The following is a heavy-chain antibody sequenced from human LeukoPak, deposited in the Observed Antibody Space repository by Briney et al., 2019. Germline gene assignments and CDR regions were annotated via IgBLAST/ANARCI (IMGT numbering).Heavy chain of an antibody. CDR1: GFTFSRYG. CDR3: ALRTGGGPFDP. CDR2: IRDDGSTR. J-gene: IGHJ5*02. D-gene: IGHD7-27*01. V-gene: IGHV3-30*02. Sequence: GGSLRLSCAASGFTFSRYGLHWVRQAPGKGLEWVAFIRDDGSTRYYADSVKGRFTVSRDNSKNMLYLQMDSLRTEDTAVYYCALRTGGGPFDPWGQGTLVTVSS.